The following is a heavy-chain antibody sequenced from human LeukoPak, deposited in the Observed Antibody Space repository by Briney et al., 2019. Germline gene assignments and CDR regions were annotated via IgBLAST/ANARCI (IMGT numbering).Heavy chain of an antibody. V-gene: IGHV3-73*01. CDR1: GFTFSGSA. D-gene: IGHD3-10*01. Sequence: GGSLRLSCAASGFTFSGSAMHWVRQASGKGLEWVGRIRSKANSYATAYAASVKGRFTISRDDSKNTAYLQMDSLKTEDTAVYYCTSAYGSAAFDIWGQGTMVTVPS. CDR3: TSAYGSAAFDI. CDR2: IRSKANSYAT. J-gene: IGHJ3*02.